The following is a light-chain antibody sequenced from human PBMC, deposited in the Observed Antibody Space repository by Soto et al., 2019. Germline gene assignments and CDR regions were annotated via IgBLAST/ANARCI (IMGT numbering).Light chain of an antibody. CDR1: QSVSSSY. CDR2: GAS. V-gene: IGKV3-20*01. Sequence: EIVLTQSPGTLSLSPGERATLSCRASQSVSSSYLAWYQQKPVQAPRPLIYGASSRATGIPDMFSGSGSGTVFTLTISRLEPEDFAVYYCLQYGSSPYTFGQGTKLEIK. CDR3: LQYGSSPYT. J-gene: IGKJ2*01.